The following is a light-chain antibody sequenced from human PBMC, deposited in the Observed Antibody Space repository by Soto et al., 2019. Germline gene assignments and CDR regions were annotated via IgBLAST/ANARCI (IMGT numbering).Light chain of an antibody. J-gene: IGLJ1*01. Sequence: QSVLAQPPSASEAAGQRVTISCTGSSSNIGTQTVHWYQHLPGAAPKVLIYANNNRPSGVPDRFSVSKSGTSASLAITGLQAEDEADYYCQSYDSNLNGLYVFGTGTKVTVL. V-gene: IGLV1-40*01. CDR1: SSNIGTQT. CDR2: ANN. CDR3: QSYDSNLNGLYV.